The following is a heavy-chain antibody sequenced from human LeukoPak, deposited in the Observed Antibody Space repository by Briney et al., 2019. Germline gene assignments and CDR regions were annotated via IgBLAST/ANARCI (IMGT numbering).Heavy chain of an antibody. CDR3: ARAEPGYCSGGSCEVLPFDY. CDR2: ISSSGSTI. V-gene: IGHV3-48*03. CDR1: GFTFSSYE. D-gene: IGHD2-15*01. Sequence: PGGSLRLSCAASGFTFSSYEMNWVRQAPGKGLEWVSYISSSGSTIYYADSVKGRFTISRDNAKNSLYLQMNSLRAEDTAVYYCARAEPGYCSGGSCEVLPFDYWGQGTLVTVSS. J-gene: IGHJ4*02.